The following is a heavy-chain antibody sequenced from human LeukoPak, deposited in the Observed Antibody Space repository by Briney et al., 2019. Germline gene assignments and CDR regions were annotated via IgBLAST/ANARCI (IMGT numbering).Heavy chain of an antibody. D-gene: IGHD6-13*01. J-gene: IGHJ4*02. CDR3: ARVFTRVAAADY. CDR1: GFTFSDYH. V-gene: IGHV4-39*01. Sequence: GSLRLSCSASGFTFSDYHMSWIRQPPGKGLEWIGSIYYSGSTYYNPSLKSRVTISVDTSKNQFSLKLSSVTAADTAVYYCARVFTRVAAADYWGQGTLVTVSS. CDR2: IYYSGST.